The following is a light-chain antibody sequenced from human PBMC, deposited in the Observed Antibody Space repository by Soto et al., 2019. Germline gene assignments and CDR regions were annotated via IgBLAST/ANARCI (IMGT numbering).Light chain of an antibody. CDR3: QQYESSPRT. J-gene: IGKJ1*01. CDR1: QSVSSN. Sequence: EIVMTQSPATLSVSPGETATLACRASQSVSSNLAWYQQKPGQAPRLLIYGASRRATGFPARFSGSGSGTDFTLTISRLEPEDFAVYYCQQYESSPRTFGQGTKVDIK. CDR2: GAS. V-gene: IGKV3-15*01.